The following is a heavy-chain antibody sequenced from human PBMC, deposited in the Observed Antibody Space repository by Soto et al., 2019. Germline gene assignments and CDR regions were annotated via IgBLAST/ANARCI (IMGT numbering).Heavy chain of an antibody. CDR1: GFTFSSYW. J-gene: IGHJ4*02. D-gene: IGHD3-3*01. CDR2: IKKEGSEK. CDR3: ERVNYDFWGAYYAYYFDY. Sequence: EVQLVESGGGLVQPGGSLRLSCAVSGFTFSSYWMSWVRQAPGKGLEWVANIKKEGSEKYYVDSVKGRFTISRDNAKNSLYLQMNSLRAEDTAVYYCERVNYDFWGAYYAYYFDYWGQGTLVTVSS. V-gene: IGHV3-7*03.